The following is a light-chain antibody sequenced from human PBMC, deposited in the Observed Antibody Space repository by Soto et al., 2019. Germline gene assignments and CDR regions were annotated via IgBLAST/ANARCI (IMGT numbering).Light chain of an antibody. CDR1: QSVSSSY. Sequence: EIVLPQSPATLSLSPLERDNHSCRASQSVSSSYLAWYQQKPGQAPRLLIYDASNRATGIPARFSGSGSGTDFTLTISSLEPEDFAVYYCQQRSNWPLTFGGGTKVDIK. CDR3: QQRSNWPLT. V-gene: IGKV3D-20*02. J-gene: IGKJ4*01. CDR2: DAS.